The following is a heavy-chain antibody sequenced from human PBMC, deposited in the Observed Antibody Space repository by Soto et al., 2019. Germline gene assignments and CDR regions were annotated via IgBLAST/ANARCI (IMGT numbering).Heavy chain of an antibody. J-gene: IGHJ4*02. CDR1: GFPFSDYV. D-gene: IGHD5-12*01. Sequence: EVLLVESGGGLVKPGGSLRLSCEASGFPFSDYVINWVRQAPGKGLVWISSISSSSSYIDYADSVKGRFSISRDNAKNSLYLQMNSLRAEDTAMYYCARDRGYSGYDHYSDYWGQGTLVTVSS. CDR2: ISSSSSYI. CDR3: ARDRGYSGYDHYSDY. V-gene: IGHV3-21*01.